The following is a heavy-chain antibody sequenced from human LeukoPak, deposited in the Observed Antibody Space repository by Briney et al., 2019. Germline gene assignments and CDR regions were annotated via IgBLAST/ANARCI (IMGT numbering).Heavy chain of an antibody. J-gene: IGHJ3*02. CDR3: ARDALDYYDSSAHKGGAFDI. V-gene: IGHV3-30*02. D-gene: IGHD3-22*01. Sequence: HPGGSLRLSCAASGFTFSSYGMHWVRQAPGKGLEWVAFIRYDGSNKYYADSVKGRFTISRDNSKNTLYLQMNSLRAEDTAVYYCARDALDYYDSSAHKGGAFDIWGQGTMVTVSS. CDR2: IRYDGSNK. CDR1: GFTFSSYG.